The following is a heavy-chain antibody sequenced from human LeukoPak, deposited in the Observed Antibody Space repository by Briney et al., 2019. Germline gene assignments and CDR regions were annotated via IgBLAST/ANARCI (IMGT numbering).Heavy chain of an antibody. CDR2: IYHSGST. V-gene: IGHV4-39*01. Sequence: PSETLSLTCTVSGGSISSSTYYWGWIRQPLGKGLEWIGSIYHSGSTYYNPSLKSRVTISVDTSKNQFSLKLNSVTAADTAVYYCATAYSGCYHGLDIWGQGTMVTVSS. D-gene: IGHD1-26*01. J-gene: IGHJ3*02. CDR1: GGSISSSTYY. CDR3: ATAYSGCYHGLDI.